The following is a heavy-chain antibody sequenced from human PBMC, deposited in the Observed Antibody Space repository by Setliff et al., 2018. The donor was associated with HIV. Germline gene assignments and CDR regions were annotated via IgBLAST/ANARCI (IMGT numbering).Heavy chain of an antibody. CDR3: ARVNYDSTGYYYYYYMDV. CDR2: IYYSENT. D-gene: IGHD3-22*01. CDR1: GASMRSGGYY. V-gene: IGHV4-31*03. J-gene: IGHJ6*03. Sequence: SETLSLTCTVSGASMRSGGYYWSWIRQHPGKGLEWIGYIYYSENTYYNPSLKSRVTLSIDTSKNQFSLNLTSVTAADTAVYYCARVNYDSTGYYYYYYMDVWGKGTTVTVSS.